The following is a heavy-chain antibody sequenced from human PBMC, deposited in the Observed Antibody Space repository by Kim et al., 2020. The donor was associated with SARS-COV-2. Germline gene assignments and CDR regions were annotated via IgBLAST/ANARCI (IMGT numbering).Heavy chain of an antibody. Sequence: GGSLRLSCAASGFTFSSYSMNWVRQAPGKGLEWVSSISSSSYIYYADSVKGRFTISRDNAKNSLYLQMNSLRAEDTAVYYCARVQARDGYNSDAFDIWGQGTMVTVSS. V-gene: IGHV3-21*01. CDR2: ISSSSYI. CDR3: ARVQARDGYNSDAFDI. D-gene: IGHD5-12*01. J-gene: IGHJ3*02. CDR1: GFTFSSYS.